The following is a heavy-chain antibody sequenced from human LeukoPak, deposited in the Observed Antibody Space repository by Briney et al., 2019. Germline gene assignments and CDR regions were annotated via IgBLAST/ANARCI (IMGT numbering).Heavy chain of an antibody. D-gene: IGHD3-10*01. V-gene: IGHV3-30*02. CDR1: GFTFDDYG. Sequence: PGGSLRLSCAASGFTFDDYGMSWVRQAPGKGLEWVAFIRYDGSNKYYADSVKGLFTISRDNSKNTLYLQMNSLRAEDTAVYYCAKSAIYGSGSFYYMDVWGKGTTVTVSS. CDR3: AKSAIYGSGSFYYMDV. CDR2: IRYDGSNK. J-gene: IGHJ6*03.